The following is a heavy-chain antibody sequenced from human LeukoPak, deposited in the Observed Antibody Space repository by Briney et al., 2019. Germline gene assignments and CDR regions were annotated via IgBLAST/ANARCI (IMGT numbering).Heavy chain of an antibody. D-gene: IGHD3-10*01. J-gene: IGHJ6*03. CDR1: GGSISSSSYY. CDR2: IYTSGST. V-gene: IGHV4-39*07. Sequence: KPSETLSLTCTVSGGSISSSSYYWGWIRQPPGKGLEWIGRIYTSGSTNYNPSLKSRVTISVDTSKNQFSLKLSSVTAADTAVYYCAREKVTMVRGVIPEDYYYYYMDVWGKGTTVTISS. CDR3: AREKVTMVRGVIPEDYYYYYMDV.